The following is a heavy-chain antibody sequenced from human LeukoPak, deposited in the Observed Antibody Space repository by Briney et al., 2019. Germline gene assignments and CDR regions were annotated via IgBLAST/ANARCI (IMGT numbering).Heavy chain of an antibody. D-gene: IGHD5-18*01. V-gene: IGHV3-48*03. Sequence: PGGSLRLSCAASGFTFSSYEMNWVRQAPGKGLEWVSYISSSGSTIYYEDSVKGRFTISRDNAKNSLHLQMNSLRADDTALYYCARVRRDTAMVNYMDVWGKGTTVTISS. CDR2: ISSSGSTI. CDR1: GFTFSSYE. J-gene: IGHJ6*03. CDR3: ARVRRDTAMVNYMDV.